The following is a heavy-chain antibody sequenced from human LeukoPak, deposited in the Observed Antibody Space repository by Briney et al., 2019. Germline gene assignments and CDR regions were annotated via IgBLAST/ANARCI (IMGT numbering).Heavy chain of an antibody. CDR2: IYPGDSDT. Sequence: GESLKISCKGSGYSFTSYWIGWVRQMPGKGLEWMGIIYPGDSDTRYSPSFQGQVTISADKLISTAYLQWSSLKASDTAMYYCARQRKTYYYGSGSYTSNWFDPWGQGTLVTVSS. D-gene: IGHD3-10*01. CDR3: ARQRKTYYYGSGSYTSNWFDP. J-gene: IGHJ5*02. V-gene: IGHV5-51*01. CDR1: GYSFTSYW.